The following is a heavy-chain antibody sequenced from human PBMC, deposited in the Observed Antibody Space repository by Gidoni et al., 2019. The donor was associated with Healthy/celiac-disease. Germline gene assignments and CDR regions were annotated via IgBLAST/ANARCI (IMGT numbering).Heavy chain of an antibody. Sequence: EVQLLESGGGLVQPGGSLILSCAASGFTFSSYAMSWVRQAPGKGLDWVSAIGGSGGSTYYADSVKGRFTISRDNSKNTLYLQMNSLRAEDTAVYYCAKAPPTYGDETGGFFDYWGQGTLVTVS. CDR3: AKAPPTYGDETGGFFDY. V-gene: IGHV3-23*01. CDR2: IGGSGGST. CDR1: GFTFSSYA. D-gene: IGHD4-17*01. J-gene: IGHJ4*02.